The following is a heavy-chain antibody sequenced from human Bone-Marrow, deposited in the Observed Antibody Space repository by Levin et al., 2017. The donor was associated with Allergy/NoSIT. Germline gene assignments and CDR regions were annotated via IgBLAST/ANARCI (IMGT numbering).Heavy chain of an antibody. Sequence: GESLKISCAASGFTFSSYAMSWVRQAPGKGLEWVSAISGSGGSTYYADSVKGRFTISRDNSKNTLYLQMNSLRAEDTAVYYCAKRVWFGELLYQADYFDYWGQGTLVTVSS. CDR2: ISGSGGST. V-gene: IGHV3-23*01. CDR1: GFTFSSYA. D-gene: IGHD3-10*01. J-gene: IGHJ4*02. CDR3: AKRVWFGELLYQADYFDY.